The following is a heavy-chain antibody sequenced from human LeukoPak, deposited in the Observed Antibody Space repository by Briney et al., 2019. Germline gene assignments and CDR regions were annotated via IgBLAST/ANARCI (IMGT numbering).Heavy chain of an antibody. CDR3: ARDDYSNYVSYFDY. CDR1: GYSISSGYY. V-gene: IGHV4-38-2*02. CDR2: INHSGST. J-gene: IGHJ4*02. Sequence: SETLSLTCTVSGYSISSGYYWGWIRQPPGKGLEWIGSINHSGSTNYNPSLKSRVTISVDTSKNQSSLKLSSVTAADTAVYYCARDDYSNYVSYFDYWGQGTLVTVSS. D-gene: IGHD4-11*01.